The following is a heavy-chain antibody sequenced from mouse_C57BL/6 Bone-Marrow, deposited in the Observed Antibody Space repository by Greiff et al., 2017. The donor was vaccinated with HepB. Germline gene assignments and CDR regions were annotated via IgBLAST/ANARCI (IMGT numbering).Heavy chain of an antibody. CDR1: GFTFSSYA. CDR3: TRDHGSSYGYFDY. D-gene: IGHD1-1*01. CDR2: ISSGGDYI. J-gene: IGHJ2*01. Sequence: EVKLVESGEGLVKPGGSLKLSCAASGFTFSSYAMSWVRQTPEKRLEWVAYISSGGDYIYYADTVKGRFTISRDNARNTLYLQMSRLKSEDTAMYYCTRDHGSSYGYFDYWGQGTTLTVSS. V-gene: IGHV5-9-1*02.